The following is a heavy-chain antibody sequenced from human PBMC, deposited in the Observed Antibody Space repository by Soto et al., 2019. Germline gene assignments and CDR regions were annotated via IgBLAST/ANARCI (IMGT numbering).Heavy chain of an antibody. V-gene: IGHV1-69*13. CDR3: ARYYDILTGGSYYYGMDV. J-gene: IGHJ6*02. CDR2: VIPMFGTA. Sequence: GASVKVSCKASGGTFSNYAISWVRQAPGQGLEWMGGVIPMFGTANYAQKFQGRVTITADESTITAYLELSSLRSEDTAVYYCARYYDILTGGSYYYGMDVWGQGTTVTVSS. CDR1: GGTFSNYA. D-gene: IGHD3-9*01.